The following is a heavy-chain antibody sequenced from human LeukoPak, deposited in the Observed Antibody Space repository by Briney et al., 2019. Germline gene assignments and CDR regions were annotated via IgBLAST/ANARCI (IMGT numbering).Heavy chain of an antibody. V-gene: IGHV4-4*02. CDR1: GGSISSSNW. D-gene: IGHD3-9*01. CDR3: ARAYDILTGNWFDP. CDR2: IYHSGST. J-gene: IGHJ5*02. Sequence: SETLSLTCAVSGGSISSSNWWSWVRQPPGKGLEWIGEIYHSGSTNYNPSLKSRVTISVDKSKNQFSLKLSSVTAADTAVYYCARAYDILTGNWFDPWGQGTLVTVSS.